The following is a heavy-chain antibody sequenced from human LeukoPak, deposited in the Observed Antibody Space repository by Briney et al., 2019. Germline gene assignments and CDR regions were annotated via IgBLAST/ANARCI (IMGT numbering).Heavy chain of an antibody. CDR2: INHSGST. CDR1: GGSFSGYY. V-gene: IGHV4-34*01. J-gene: IGHJ4*02. Sequence: SETLSLTCAVYGGSFSGYYWSWIRQPPGKGLEWIGEINHSGSTNYNPSLKSRVTISVDTSKNQFSPKLSSVTAADTAVYYCARGRRDGYNLRSYFDYWGQGTLVTVSS. CDR3: ARGRRDGYNLRSYFDY. D-gene: IGHD5-24*01.